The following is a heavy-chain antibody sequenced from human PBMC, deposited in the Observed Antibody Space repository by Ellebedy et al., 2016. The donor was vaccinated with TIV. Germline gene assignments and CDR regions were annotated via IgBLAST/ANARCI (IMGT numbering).Heavy chain of an antibody. Sequence: GESLKISCAASGFSFSDYYMSWIRQAPGTGLEWIAYVSTSGSIPYYADSVKGRFTISRDNAKNSLYLQLNSLRDEDTGVYYCARDHGSPFFHYYYGMDVWGQGTTVTVSS. CDR3: ARDHGSPFFHYYYGMDV. D-gene: IGHD3-3*01. CDR1: GFSFSDYY. J-gene: IGHJ6*02. CDR2: VSTSGSIP. V-gene: IGHV3-11*04.